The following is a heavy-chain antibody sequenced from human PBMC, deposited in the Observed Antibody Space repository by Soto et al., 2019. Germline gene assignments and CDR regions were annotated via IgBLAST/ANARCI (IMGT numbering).Heavy chain of an antibody. CDR2: IHPSDSQA. J-gene: IGHJ5*02. Sequence: EVQLVQSGTEVKKPGDSLKISCEFPGYTFIRNSIAWVRQMPGRGLEWMGLIHPSDSQAKYSPSFQGQVTISVVRSTNTAYLQWNSLKASDTAMYYCGTYYTFSRAWGQGTLVIVSS. V-gene: IGHV5-51*01. CDR3: GTYYTFSRA. CDR1: GYTFIRNS. D-gene: IGHD3-3*01.